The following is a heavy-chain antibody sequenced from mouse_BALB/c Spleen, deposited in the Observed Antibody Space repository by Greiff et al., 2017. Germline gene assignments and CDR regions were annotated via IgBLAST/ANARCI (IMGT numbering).Heavy chain of an antibody. D-gene: IGHD2-4*01. Sequence: QVQLKQPGAELVRPGASVKLSCKASGYTFTSYWINWVKQRPGQGLEWIGNIYPSDSYTNYNQKFKDKATLTVDKSSSTAYMQLSSPTSEDSAVYYCTRMITTYYYAMDYWGQGTSVTVSS. CDR2: IYPSDSYT. CDR1: GYTFTSYW. CDR3: TRMITTYYYAMDY. V-gene: IGHV1-69*02. J-gene: IGHJ4*01.